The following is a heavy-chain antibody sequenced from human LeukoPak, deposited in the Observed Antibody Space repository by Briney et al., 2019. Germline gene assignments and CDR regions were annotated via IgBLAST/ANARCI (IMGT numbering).Heavy chain of an antibody. V-gene: IGHV4-61*01. CDR2: IYASGNT. CDR1: GGSVSSASYY. CDR3: ASYSYYYDSSGYFDY. J-gene: IGHJ4*02. Sequence: SETLSLTCTVSGGSVSSASYYWTWIRQPPGKGLEWIGYIYASGNTNYNPSLKSRVTISVDTSKNQFSLKLSSVTAADTAVYYCASYSYYYDSSGYFDYWGQGTLVTVSS. D-gene: IGHD3-22*01.